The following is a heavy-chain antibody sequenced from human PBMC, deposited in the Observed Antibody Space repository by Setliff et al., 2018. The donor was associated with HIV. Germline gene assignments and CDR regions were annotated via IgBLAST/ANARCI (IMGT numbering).Heavy chain of an antibody. CDR1: GYTFTRYG. CDR3: ARGARGTATDY. V-gene: IGHV1-18*01. J-gene: IGHJ4*02. CDR2: ISTNNDNT. Sequence: GATVKVSCKASGYTFTRYGISWVRQAPGQGLEWMGWISTNNDNTNYAQKLQGRVTMTTDTSTSTAYMELRSLRSDDTAVYYCARGARGTATDYWGQGTLVTVSS. D-gene: IGHD5-18*01.